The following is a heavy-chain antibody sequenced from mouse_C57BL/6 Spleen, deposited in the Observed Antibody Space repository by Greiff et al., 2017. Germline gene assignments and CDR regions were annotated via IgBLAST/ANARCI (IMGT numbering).Heavy chain of an antibody. CDR3: ARHSGLEYAMDY. CDR2: IWSDGST. D-gene: IGHD2-4*01. CDR1: GFSLTSYG. J-gene: IGHJ4*01. V-gene: IGHV2-6-1*01. Sequence: QVTLKESGPGLVAPSQSLSITCTVSGFSLTSYGVHWVRQPPGKGLEWLVVIWSDGSTTYNSALKSRLSISKDNSKSQVFLKMNSLQTDDTAMYYCARHSGLEYAMDYWGQGTSVTVSS.